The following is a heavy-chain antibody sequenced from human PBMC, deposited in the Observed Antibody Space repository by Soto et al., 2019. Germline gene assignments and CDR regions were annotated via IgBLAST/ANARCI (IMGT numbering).Heavy chain of an antibody. Sequence: QVQLVQSGAEVKKPGASVKVSCKASGYTFTSYGISWVRQAPGQGLEWMGWISAYNGNTNYAQKLQGRVTMTTDTSTSTAYMELRSLRSDDTAVYYCARDRRITMIVVATGDAFDIWGQGTMVTVS. J-gene: IGHJ3*02. CDR3: ARDRRITMIVVATGDAFDI. CDR2: ISAYNGNT. D-gene: IGHD3-22*01. CDR1: GYTFTSYG. V-gene: IGHV1-18*01.